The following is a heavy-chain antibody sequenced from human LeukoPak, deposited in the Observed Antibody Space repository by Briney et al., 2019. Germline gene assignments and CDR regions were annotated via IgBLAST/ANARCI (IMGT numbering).Heavy chain of an antibody. CDR1: GGSFSGYY. Sequence: SETLSLTCAVYGGSFSGYYWSWIRQPPGKGLEWIREINHSGSTNYNPSLKSRVTISVDTSKNQFSLKLSSVTAADTAVYYCARDTPSTIFGVIYAGTDYRFDYWGQGTLVTVSS. V-gene: IGHV4-34*01. D-gene: IGHD3-3*01. J-gene: IGHJ4*02. CDR2: INHSGST. CDR3: ARDTPSTIFGVIYAGTDYRFDY.